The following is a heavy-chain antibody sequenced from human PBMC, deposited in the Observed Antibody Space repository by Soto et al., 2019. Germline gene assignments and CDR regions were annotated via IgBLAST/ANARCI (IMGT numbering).Heavy chain of an antibody. CDR2: ISYDGSNK. D-gene: IGHD6-19*01. CDR1: GFTFSSYA. CDR3: ARDLGSGWIGDYYYGMDV. Sequence: GGSLRLSCAASGFTFSSYAMHWVRQAPGKGLEWVAVISYDGSNKYYADSVKGRFTISRDNSKNTLYLQMNSLRAEDTAVYYCARDLGSGWIGDYYYGMDVWGQGTTVTVSS. J-gene: IGHJ6*02. V-gene: IGHV3-30-3*01.